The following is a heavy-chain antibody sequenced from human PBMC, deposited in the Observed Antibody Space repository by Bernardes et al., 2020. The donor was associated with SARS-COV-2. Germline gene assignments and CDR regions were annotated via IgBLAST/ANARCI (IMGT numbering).Heavy chain of an antibody. CDR2: MYYSGNA. CDR1: GGSISSPNYY. V-gene: IGHV4-39*02. D-gene: IGHD3-3*01. Sequence: SETLSLTCTVSGGSISSPNYYWGWVRQPPGKGLEWIGSMYYSGNAYYNPSLKSRVSISTDTSKNDFSLKVTPVTAADTAVYFCARRTIRDFWSGSYPSGYFDSWGQGTLVTVSS. CDR3: ARRTIRDFWSGSYPSGYFDS. J-gene: IGHJ4*02.